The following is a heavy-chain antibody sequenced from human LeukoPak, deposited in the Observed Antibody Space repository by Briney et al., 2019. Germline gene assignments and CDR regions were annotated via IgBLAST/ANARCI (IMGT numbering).Heavy chain of an antibody. CDR2: IKSKTDGGTT. D-gene: IGHD3-22*01. J-gene: IGHJ5*02. Sequence: GGSLRLSCAASGFTFSNAWMSWVRQAPGKGLGWVGRIKSKTDGGTTDYAAPVKGRFTISRDDSKNTLYLQMNSLKTEDTAVYYCTTGPDYYDSSGITDIGWFDPWGQGTLVTVSS. V-gene: IGHV3-15*01. CDR1: GFTFSNAW. CDR3: TTGPDYYDSSGITDIGWFDP.